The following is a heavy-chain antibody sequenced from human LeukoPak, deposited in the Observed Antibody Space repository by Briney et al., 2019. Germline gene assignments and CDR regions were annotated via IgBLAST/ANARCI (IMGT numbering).Heavy chain of an antibody. CDR2: INPNTGDT. Sequence: ASVKVTCKASGYPFIDYYLHWVRQAPGQGLEWMGCINPNTGDTNSAQNFQGRVIMTRDTSITTAYMELSRLKSDDTALYYCASKGAGHCYDASCMGSFDLWGQGTTVAVSS. J-gene: IGHJ3*01. CDR1: GYPFIDYY. CDR3: ASKGAGHCYDASCMGSFDL. D-gene: IGHD2-15*01. V-gene: IGHV1-2*02.